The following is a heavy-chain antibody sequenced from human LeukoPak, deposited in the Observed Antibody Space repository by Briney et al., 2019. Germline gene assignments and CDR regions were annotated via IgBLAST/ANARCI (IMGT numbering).Heavy chain of an antibody. D-gene: IGHD6-13*01. CDR3: ARDRPGGSSLDY. CDR1: GGSISRDY. CDR2: IDYAGRT. J-gene: IGHJ4*02. V-gene: IGHV4-59*01. Sequence: SETLSLTCTVSGGSISRDYWSWIRQPPGKGLEWIGYIDYAGRTTYNPSLKSRVTISVDTSKNQFSLRLSSVTAADTAVYYCARDRPGGSSLDYWGQGTLVTVSS.